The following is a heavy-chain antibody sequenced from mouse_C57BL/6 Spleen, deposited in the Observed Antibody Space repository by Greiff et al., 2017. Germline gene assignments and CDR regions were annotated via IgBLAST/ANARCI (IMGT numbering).Heavy chain of an antibody. CDR2: INYDGSST. CDR1: GFTLSDYY. Sequence: EVKVVESEGGLVQPGSSMKLSCTASGFTLSDYYMAWVRQVPEKGLEWVANINYDGSSTYYLDSLKSRFIISRDNAKNILYLQMSSLKSEDTATYYCARVYGSFYAMDYWGQGTSVTVSS. J-gene: IGHJ4*01. CDR3: ARVYGSFYAMDY. D-gene: IGHD1-1*01. V-gene: IGHV5-16*01.